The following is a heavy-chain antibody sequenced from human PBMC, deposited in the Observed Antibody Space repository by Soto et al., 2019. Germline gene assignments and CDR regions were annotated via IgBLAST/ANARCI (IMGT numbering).Heavy chain of an antibody. D-gene: IGHD3-22*01. CDR1: GGTFSSYA. CDR2: IIPIFGTA. V-gene: IGHV1-69*13. Sequence: SVKVSCKASGGTFSSYAISWVRQAPGQGLEWMGGIIPIFGTANYAQKFQGRVTITADESTSTAYMELSSLRSEDTAVYYCARGSDYYDSSGSLGYWGQGTLVTVSS. CDR3: ARGSDYYDSSGSLGY. J-gene: IGHJ4*02.